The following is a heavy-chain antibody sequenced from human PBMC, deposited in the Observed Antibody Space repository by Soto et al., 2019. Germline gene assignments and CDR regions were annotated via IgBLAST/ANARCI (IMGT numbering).Heavy chain of an antibody. V-gene: IGHV4-59*01. CDR2: IYYSGST. J-gene: IGHJ6*02. D-gene: IGHD7-27*01. Sequence: PSETLSLTCTVSGGSISSYYWSWIRQSPGKGLEWIGYIYYSGSTNYNPSLKSRVSISIDTSKNHFSLTLSSVTAADTALYFCARLRPGNSGYYYYYGMDVWGQGTTVTVSS. CDR3: ARLRPGNSGYYYYYGMDV. CDR1: GGSISSYY.